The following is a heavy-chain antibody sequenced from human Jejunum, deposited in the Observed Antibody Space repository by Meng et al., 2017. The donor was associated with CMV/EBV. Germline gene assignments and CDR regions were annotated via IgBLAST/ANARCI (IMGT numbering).Heavy chain of an antibody. CDR3: ARVEVGITSGDY. CDR2: ISAYNGNT. CDR1: GSTFTNYG. Sequence: QAQLVQAGVELKKPGASLKVSCKASGSTFTNYGITWVRQAPGQGLEWMGWISAYNGNTNYAQTLQGRVTMTTDTSTSTAYMELRSLRSDDTAVYYCARVEVGITSGDYWGQGTLVTVSS. V-gene: IGHV1-18*01. D-gene: IGHD1-26*01. J-gene: IGHJ4*02.